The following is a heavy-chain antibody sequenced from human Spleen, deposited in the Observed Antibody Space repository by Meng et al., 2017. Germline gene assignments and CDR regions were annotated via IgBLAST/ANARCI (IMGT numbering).Heavy chain of an antibody. J-gene: IGHJ4*02. CDR2: INPNRSGI. V-gene: IGHV1-2*06. Sequence: SVNVSCMASGYIIIAYYMVWVRQAAGQGREWMGRINPNRSGINYAQKFQGRVTMAREPSISTVYKELSSLRSDDTAVYYCARAGDSSGPFDYWGQGTLVTVSS. D-gene: IGHD3-22*01. CDR1: GYIIIAYY. CDR3: ARAGDSSGPFDY.